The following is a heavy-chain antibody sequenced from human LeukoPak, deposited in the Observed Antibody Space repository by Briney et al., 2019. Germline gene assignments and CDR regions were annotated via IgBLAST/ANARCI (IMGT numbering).Heavy chain of an antibody. J-gene: IGHJ5*02. CDR2: IYYSGST. D-gene: IGHD6-13*01. CDR3: ARSSSWYGNWFDP. Sequence: PSETLSLTCTVSGGSISSSSYYWGWIRQPPGKGLEWIGSIYYSGSTNYNPSLKSRVTISVDKSKNQFSLKLSSVTAADTAVYYCARSSSWYGNWFDPWGQGTLVTVSS. CDR1: GGSISSSSYY. V-gene: IGHV4-39*07.